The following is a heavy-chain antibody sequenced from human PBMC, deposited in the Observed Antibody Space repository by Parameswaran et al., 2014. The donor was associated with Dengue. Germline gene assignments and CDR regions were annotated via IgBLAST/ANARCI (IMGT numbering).Heavy chain of an antibody. CDR2: IIPIVDIT. D-gene: IGHD2-15*01. V-gene: IGHV1-69*04. CDR3: ARDQPYPKDIVVVVAATRSPLSWFDP. J-gene: IGHJ5*02. Sequence: SWVRQAPGQGLEWMGRIIPIVDITNYAQKLQGRVTITADKSTSTVYMELSSLTSEDTAVYFCARDQPYPKDIVVVVAATRSPLSWFDPWGQGTLVTVSS.